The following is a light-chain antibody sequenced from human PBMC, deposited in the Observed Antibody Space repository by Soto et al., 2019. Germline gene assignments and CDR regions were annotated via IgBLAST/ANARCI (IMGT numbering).Light chain of an antibody. CDR1: HGISNY. CDR3: QKFTNVPA. Sequence: DIQMPQSPSSLSASVGDRVTIACRASHGISNYLAWYQQIPGKVPKLLISAASTLQSGVPSRFSGSGSGTDFILTISSLQPEDVATYYCQKFTNVPAFGGGTKVEIK. J-gene: IGKJ4*01. CDR2: AAS. V-gene: IGKV1-27*01.